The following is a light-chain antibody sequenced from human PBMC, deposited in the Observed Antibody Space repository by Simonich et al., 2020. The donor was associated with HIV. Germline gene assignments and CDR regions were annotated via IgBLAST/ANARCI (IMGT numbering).Light chain of an antibody. CDR2: GSS. J-gene: IGKJ1*01. Sequence: EIVMTQSPATLSVSPGERATLSCRASQHVSRNFAWYQQKPGQAPRLLISGSSTRATVIPAMFSGSGSGTEFTLTISSLQSEDFAVYYCEQYDSWPPAFGQGTKVEIK. CDR3: EQYDSWPPA. CDR1: QHVSRN. V-gene: IGKV3-15*01.